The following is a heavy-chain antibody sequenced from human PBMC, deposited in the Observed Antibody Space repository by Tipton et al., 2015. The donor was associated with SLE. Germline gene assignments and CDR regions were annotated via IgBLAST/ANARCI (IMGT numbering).Heavy chain of an antibody. D-gene: IGHD1-26*01. V-gene: IGHV5-51*03. CDR3: ARLGGTYPPPHYLDY. CDR2: IHPADSHT. CDR1: RDSFTNYW. J-gene: IGHJ4*02. Sequence: QLVQSGAEVKKPGESLKISCKGSRDSFTNYWIGWVRQTPGKGLEWMGSIHPADSHTRYSPSFQGQVTISADKSITTAFLQWSSLKASDTAIYYCARLGGTYPPPHYLDYWGQGALVSVSS.